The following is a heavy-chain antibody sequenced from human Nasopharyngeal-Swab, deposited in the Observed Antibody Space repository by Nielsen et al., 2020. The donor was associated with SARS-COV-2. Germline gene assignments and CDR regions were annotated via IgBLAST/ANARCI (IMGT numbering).Heavy chain of an antibody. CDR3: ARWGIVATGSYYYYGMDV. Sequence: WARQAPGQGFEGLGGIIPIFGTANYAQKFQGRVTITADESTSTAYMELSSLRSEDTAVYYCARWGIVATGSYYYYGMDVWGQGTTVTVSS. J-gene: IGHJ6*02. V-gene: IGHV1-69*01. D-gene: IGHD5-12*01. CDR2: IIPIFGTA.